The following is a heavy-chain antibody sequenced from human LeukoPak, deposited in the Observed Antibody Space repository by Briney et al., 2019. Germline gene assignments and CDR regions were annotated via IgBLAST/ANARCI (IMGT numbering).Heavy chain of an antibody. Sequence: GESLKISCKGSGYGFGSYWIGWVRQMPGKGLEWMGVIYPADSDTKFSPSFQGRVTISADKSISTAYLQWSSLRASDTAIYYCAVTMSGDEAFDIWAKGHWSPSLQ. D-gene: IGHD3-3*01. V-gene: IGHV5-51*01. CDR2: IYPADSDT. CDR3: AVTMSGDEAFDI. CDR1: GYGFGSYW. J-gene: IGHJ3*02.